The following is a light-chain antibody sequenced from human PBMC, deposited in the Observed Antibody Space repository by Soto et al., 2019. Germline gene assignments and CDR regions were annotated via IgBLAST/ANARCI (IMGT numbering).Light chain of an antibody. CDR2: GAS. CDR1: QSVSSSY. Sequence: EIVLTQSPGTLSLSPGERATLSCRASQSVSSSYLAWYQLTPGQAPRLLIYGASTRATGVPARFSGTGSGTDFTLTISSLQSDDFALYYCQQYNDWPPITFGGGTKVDIK. J-gene: IGKJ4*01. V-gene: IGKV3-15*01. CDR3: QQYNDWPPIT.